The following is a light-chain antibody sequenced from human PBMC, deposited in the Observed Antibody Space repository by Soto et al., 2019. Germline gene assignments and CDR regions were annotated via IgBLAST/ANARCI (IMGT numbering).Light chain of an antibody. J-gene: IGKJ4*01. V-gene: IGKV3-20*01. CDR2: GAS. Sequence: EIVLTQSPGTLSLSPGERASLSCRASQSVSSEKLAWYQQKPGQAPRLLIFGASGRATGIPERFSGSGSGTDFSLTISRLEPEDSAVYYCQHYGSSPGLTFGGGTKV. CDR1: QSVSSEK. CDR3: QHYGSSPGLT.